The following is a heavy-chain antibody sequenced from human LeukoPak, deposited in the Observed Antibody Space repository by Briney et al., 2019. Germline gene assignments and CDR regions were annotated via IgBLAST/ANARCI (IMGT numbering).Heavy chain of an antibody. D-gene: IGHD2-15*01. V-gene: IGHV3-7*01. CDR3: AREDGYCSGGNCYSYFDS. CDR1: GFTFSSYW. CDR2: IKQDGSEK. J-gene: IGHJ4*02. Sequence: GGSLRLSCAASGFTFSSYWMSWVRQAPGKGLEWVANIKQDGSEKYYVDSVKGRFTITRDNTRNSLFLQMYSLRAEDTAVYFCAREDGYCSGGNCYSYFDSWGQGTLVIVSS.